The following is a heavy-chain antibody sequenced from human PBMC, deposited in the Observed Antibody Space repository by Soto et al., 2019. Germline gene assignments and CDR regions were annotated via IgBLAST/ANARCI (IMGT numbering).Heavy chain of an antibody. J-gene: IGHJ5*02. CDR2: TYYRSRFFS. CDR1: GDSVSSYSAA. CDR3: VRDRYSSSGWFNP. D-gene: IGHD3-10*01. V-gene: IGHV6-1*01. Sequence: QTLSLTCAISGDSVSSYSAAWNWIRQSPSGGLEWLGRTYYRSRFFSGYAESVKSRIIINPDTSKNQFSLQLKSVTPEDTAVYYCVRDRYSSSGWFNPWGQGTPVTVSS.